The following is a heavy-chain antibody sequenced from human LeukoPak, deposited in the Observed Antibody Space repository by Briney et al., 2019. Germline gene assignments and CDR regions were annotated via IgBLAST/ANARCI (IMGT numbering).Heavy chain of an antibody. J-gene: IGHJ3*02. CDR2: IYSSETT. CDR3: ARRNDFDI. V-gene: IGHV4-4*08. Sequence: SETLSLTCTVSGGSITCYHWSWIRQPPGKGLEWIGYIYSSETTNYKPSLKSRVTISADTSKNQFSLKLTSVTAADTAIYYCARRNDFDIWGQGTMVTVSS. CDR1: GGSITCYH.